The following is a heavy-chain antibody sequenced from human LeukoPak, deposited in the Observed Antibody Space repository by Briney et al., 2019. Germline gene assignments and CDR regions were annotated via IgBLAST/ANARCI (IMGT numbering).Heavy chain of an antibody. J-gene: IGHJ4*02. V-gene: IGHV1-18*01. CDR2: ISAYNGNT. Sequence: ASVKVSCKASGYTFTSYGISWVRQAPGQGLEWMGWISAYNGNTNYAQKLQGRVTMTTDTSTSTAYMELRSLRSDDTAVYYCARSATRFSKSPDYFDYWGQGTLVTVSS. D-gene: IGHD2/OR15-2a*01. CDR1: GYTFTSYG. CDR3: ARSATRFSKSPDYFDY.